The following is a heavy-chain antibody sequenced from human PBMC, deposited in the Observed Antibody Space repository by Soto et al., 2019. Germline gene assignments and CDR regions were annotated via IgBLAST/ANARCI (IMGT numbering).Heavy chain of an antibody. CDR1: VGTFSSYT. Sequence: QVQLVQSGAEEKKPGSSVKVSCKASVGTFSSYTISWVRQXXGQGPEWMGRIIPILGIANYAQKFQGRVTITADKSTSTAYMELSSLRSEDTAVDYCARGITPGIAAACNAFDIWGQGTMVTVSS. CDR2: IIPILGIA. D-gene: IGHD6-13*01. J-gene: IGHJ3*02. CDR3: ARGITPGIAAACNAFDI. V-gene: IGHV1-69*02.